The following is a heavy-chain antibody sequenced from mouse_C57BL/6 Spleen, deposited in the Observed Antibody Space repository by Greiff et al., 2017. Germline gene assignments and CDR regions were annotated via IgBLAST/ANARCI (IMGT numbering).Heavy chain of an antibody. CDR2: ISDGGSYT. CDR3: AREDYYDYVFDY. CDR1: GFTFSSYA. D-gene: IGHD2-4*01. V-gene: IGHV5-4*01. Sequence: EVHLVESGGGLVKPGGSLKLSCAASGFTFSSYAMSWVRQTPEKRLEWVATISDGGSYTYYPDNVKGRFTISRDNAKNTLYLQMSHLKSEDTAMYYCAREDYYDYVFDYWGQGTTLTVSS. J-gene: IGHJ2*01.